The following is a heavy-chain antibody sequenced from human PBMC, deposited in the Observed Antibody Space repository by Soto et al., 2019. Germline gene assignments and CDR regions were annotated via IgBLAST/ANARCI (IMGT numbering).Heavy chain of an antibody. J-gene: IGHJ4*02. CDR2: FDPEDGET. CDR1: GYTLTELS. D-gene: IGHD3-9*01. Sequence: ASVKVSCKVSGYTLTELSMHWVLQAPGKGLEWMGGFDPEDGETIYAQKFQGRVTMTEDTSTDTAYMELSSLRSEDTAVYYCATGDVLRYFDWLLYWGQGTLVTVSS. V-gene: IGHV1-24*01. CDR3: ATGDVLRYFDWLLY.